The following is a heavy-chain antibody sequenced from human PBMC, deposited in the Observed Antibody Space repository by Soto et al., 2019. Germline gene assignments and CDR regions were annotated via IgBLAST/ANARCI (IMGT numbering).Heavy chain of an antibody. CDR3: ARGKQELVDDDDGFDV. J-gene: IGHJ3*01. V-gene: IGHV1-69*01. CDR2: VIPVFGTS. D-gene: IGHD6-13*01. CDR1: EGTSSSHV. Sequence: QVKLVQSGAEVKQPGSSVKVSCRASEGTSSSHVINWVRQAPGQGLEWMGGVIPVFGTSKFAQKFRGRVTIIADESTNTAYMELSSLRSEDTAMYYCARGKQELVDDDDGFDVWGQGTLVTVSS.